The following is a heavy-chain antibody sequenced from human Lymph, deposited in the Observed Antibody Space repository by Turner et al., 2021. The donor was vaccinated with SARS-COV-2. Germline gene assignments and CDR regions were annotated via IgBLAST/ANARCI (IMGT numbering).Heavy chain of an antibody. J-gene: IGHJ4*02. D-gene: IGHD1-20*01. CDR2: IIPMRDIA. CDR3: ARDVTGPLGY. V-gene: IGHV1-69*10. CDR1: GGTFSSYA. Sequence: QVQLVQSGAEVTKPGSSVQVSCKASGGTFSSYAISWGRQAPGQGLEWMGGIIPMRDIANYAQKFQGRVTITADKSTSTAYMELSSLRSEDTAVYYCARDVTGPLGYWGQGTLVTVSS.